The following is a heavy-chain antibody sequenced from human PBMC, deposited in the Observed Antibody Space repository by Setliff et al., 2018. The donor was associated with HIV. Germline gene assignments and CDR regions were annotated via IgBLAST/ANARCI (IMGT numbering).Heavy chain of an antibody. D-gene: IGHD6-13*01. J-gene: IGHJ5*02. CDR3: AIESIAAAGHNWFDP. CDR1: GGSFTNYF. CDR2: INHSGRT. V-gene: IGHV4-34*01. Sequence: SETLSLTCAVYGGSFTNYFWSWIRQSPGKGLEWIGEINHSGRTKYNPSLKSRVTMSVDTSKNQFSLKLSSVTAADTAVYYCAIESIAAAGHNWFDPWGQGTLVTVSS.